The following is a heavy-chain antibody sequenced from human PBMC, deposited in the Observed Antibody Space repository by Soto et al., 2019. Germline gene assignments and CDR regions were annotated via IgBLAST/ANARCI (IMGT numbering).Heavy chain of an antibody. Sequence: QVQLVQSGAEVKKPGASVKVSCKASGYTFTSYGISWVRQAPGQGLEWMGWISAYNGNTNYAQKLQGRVTMTTDTSTSSAYMELRSLSADDTAVYYCAGTGYCSGGSCYSGWFDPWGQGNLVTVSS. V-gene: IGHV1-18*01. CDR3: AGTGYCSGGSCYSGWFDP. CDR1: GYTFTSYG. CDR2: ISAYNGNT. D-gene: IGHD2-15*01. J-gene: IGHJ5*02.